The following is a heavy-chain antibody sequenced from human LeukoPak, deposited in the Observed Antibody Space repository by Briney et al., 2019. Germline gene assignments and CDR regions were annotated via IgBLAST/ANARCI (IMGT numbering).Heavy chain of an antibody. V-gene: IGHV3-74*01. CDR2: INSDGSST. Sequence: GGSLRLSCAASGFTFSSYWMLWVRQAPGKGLVWVSRINSDGSSTYYADSVKGRFTISRDNSKNTLYLQMNSLRAEDTAVYYCAKDAIYGMDVWGQGTTVTVSS. CDR1: GFTFSSYW. J-gene: IGHJ6*02. CDR3: AKDAIYGMDV.